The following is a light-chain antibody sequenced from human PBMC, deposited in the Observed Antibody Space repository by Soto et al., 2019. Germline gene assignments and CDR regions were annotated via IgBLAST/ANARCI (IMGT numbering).Light chain of an antibody. CDR2: DAS. J-gene: IGKJ1*01. V-gene: IGKV3-20*01. CDR3: QQYGSASWT. Sequence: EIVLTQSPGTLSLSPGERVTLSCRASQSVSSSSLAWYQQKPGQAPRLLIYDASSRAAGIPDRFSGSGSGTDFTLTISRLEPEDFAVYYCQQYGSASWTFGQGTKVDIK. CDR1: QSVSSSS.